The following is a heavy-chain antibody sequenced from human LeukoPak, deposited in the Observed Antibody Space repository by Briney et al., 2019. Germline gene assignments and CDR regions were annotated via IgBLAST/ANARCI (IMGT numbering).Heavy chain of an antibody. V-gene: IGHV4-59*01. CDR1: GGSISSYY. D-gene: IGHD5-18*01. CDR3: ARKVYSYGSFDY. CDR2: IYYSGST. J-gene: IGHJ4*02. Sequence: SETLSLTCSVSGGSISSYYWSWIRQPPGKGLEWIGYIYYSGSTNYNPSLKSRVTISVDTSKNQFSLKLSSVTAADTAVYYCARKVYSYGSFDYWGQGTLVTVSS.